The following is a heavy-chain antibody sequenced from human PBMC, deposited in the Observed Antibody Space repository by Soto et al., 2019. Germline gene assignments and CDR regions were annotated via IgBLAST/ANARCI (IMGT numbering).Heavy chain of an antibody. CDR2: IYSGGST. CDR1: GITVSSNY. J-gene: IGHJ6*02. Sequence: PGGSLRLSCAASGITVSSNYMSWVRQAPGKGLECVSVIYSGGSTYYADSVKGRFTISRDNSKNTLSLQMNSLRAEDTAVYYCAKVGRTPNSYYYYGMDVWGQGTTVTVSS. V-gene: IGHV3-53*01. D-gene: IGHD1-26*01. CDR3: AKVGRTPNSYYYYGMDV.